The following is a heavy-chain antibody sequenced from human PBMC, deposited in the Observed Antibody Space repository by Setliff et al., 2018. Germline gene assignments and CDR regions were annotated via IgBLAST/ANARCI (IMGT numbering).Heavy chain of an antibody. D-gene: IGHD3-3*01. V-gene: IGHV4-34*01. CDR2: VSHSGST. Sequence: SETLSLTCAVYGGSFSTYYWSWIRQPPGKGLEWLGEVSHSGSTNYNPSLNSRVSVSVDTPTNQFSLKVFSVTAADTAVYYCRFWSSYYKNDYWAQGTLVTVSS. J-gene: IGHJ4*02. CDR1: GGSFSTYY. CDR3: RFWSSYYKNDY.